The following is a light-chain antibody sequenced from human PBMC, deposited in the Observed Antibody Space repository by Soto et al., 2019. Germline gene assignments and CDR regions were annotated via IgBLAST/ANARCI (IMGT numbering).Light chain of an antibody. J-gene: IGKJ5*01. Sequence: EFVLTQSPGTLSLSPGERATLSCRASQTVRNNYLAWYQQKPGQAPRLLIYDTSTRATGIPARFSGSGSGTEFTLTISSLQSEDFAVYYCQQYNTWTSITFGQGTRLEI. V-gene: IGKV3-15*01. CDR2: DTS. CDR1: QTVRNN. CDR3: QQYNTWTSIT.